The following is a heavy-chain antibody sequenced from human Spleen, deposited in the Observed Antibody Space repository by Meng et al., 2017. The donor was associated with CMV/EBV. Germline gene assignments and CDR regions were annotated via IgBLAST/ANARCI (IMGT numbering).Heavy chain of an antibody. CDR2: TNTNSRSI. CDR1: GFTFSHYN. CDR3: ARLNYYGMDV. D-gene: IGHD3-16*01. V-gene: IGHV3-48*04. J-gene: IGHJ6*02. Sequence: GESLKISCAASGFTFSHYNMNWVRQAPGKGLEWVSYTNTNSRSIYYAESVKGRFTIPRDNAKNSLFLQMNSLRAEDTAVYYCARLNYYGMDVWGQGTTVTVSS.